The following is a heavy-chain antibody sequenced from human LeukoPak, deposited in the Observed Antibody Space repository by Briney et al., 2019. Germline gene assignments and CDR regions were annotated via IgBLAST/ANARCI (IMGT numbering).Heavy chain of an antibody. J-gene: IGHJ5*02. CDR3: VRAVGPVGGYDSP. D-gene: IGHD5-12*01. CDR2: IYYSGST. CDR1: GGSFSSYY. Sequence: SETLSRTGTVSGGSFSSYYWSWIRQPPGKGLEWIGYIYYSGSTNYNPSLKSRVTISLDTSKNQFSLKLSSVTAADTAVYYCVRAVGPVGGYDSPWGQGTLVTVSS. V-gene: IGHV4-59*01.